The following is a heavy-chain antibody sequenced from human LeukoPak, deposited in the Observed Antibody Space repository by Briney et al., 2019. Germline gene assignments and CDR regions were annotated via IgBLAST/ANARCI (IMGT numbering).Heavy chain of an antibody. J-gene: IGHJ4*02. Sequence: SETLSLTCAVYGGSFSGYYWSWIRQPPGKGLEWIGEINHSGSTNYNPSLKSRVTISVDTSKNQFSLKLSSVTAADTAVYYCARGNYDFWSGYFNYWGQGTLVTVSS. V-gene: IGHV4-34*01. CDR1: GGSFSGYY. D-gene: IGHD3-3*01. CDR2: INHSGST. CDR3: ARGNYDFWSGYFNY.